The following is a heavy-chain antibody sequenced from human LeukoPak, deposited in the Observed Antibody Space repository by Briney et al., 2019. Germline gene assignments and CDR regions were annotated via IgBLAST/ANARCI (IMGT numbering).Heavy chain of an antibody. CDR3: ARIRPNYYHSSGFFDY. CDR2: IDWDDDK. CDR1: EFSLSTRGMC. J-gene: IGHJ4*02. D-gene: IGHD3-22*01. Sequence: SGPTLVNPTQTLTLTCTFSEFSLSTRGMCVSWIRQPPGKALEWLGRIDWDDDKYYSTALKTRLTISKDPSKNQVVLTMTNMDPVDTATYYCARIRPNYYHSSGFFDYWGQGTLVTVSS. V-gene: IGHV2-70*11.